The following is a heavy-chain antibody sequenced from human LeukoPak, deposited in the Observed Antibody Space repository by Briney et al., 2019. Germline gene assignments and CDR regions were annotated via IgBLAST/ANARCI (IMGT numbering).Heavy chain of an antibody. J-gene: IGHJ5*02. D-gene: IGHD3-22*01. CDR1: GYSISSGYY. V-gene: IGHV4-38-2*02. CDR2: IYHSGST. CDR3: ARRGDYYFSWFDA. Sequence: SETLSLTCTVSGYSISSGYYWGWIRQPPGKGLEWIGSIYHSGSTYYNPSLKSRVTISVDTSKNQFSLKLSSVTAADTALYYCARRGDYYFSWFDAWGQGTLVTVSS.